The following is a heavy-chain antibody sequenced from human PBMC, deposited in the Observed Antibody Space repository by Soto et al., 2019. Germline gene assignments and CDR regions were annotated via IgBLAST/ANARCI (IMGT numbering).Heavy chain of an antibody. CDR1: GFTFSSYA. CDR2: ISSSSSTI. CDR3: ARDYDFWSGYPPSLYYYYGMDV. D-gene: IGHD3-3*01. V-gene: IGHV3-48*02. Sequence: GSLRLSCAASGFTFSSYAMNWVRQAPGKGLEWVSYISSSSSTIYYADSVKGRFTISRDNAKNSLYLQMNSLRDEDTAVYYCARDYDFWSGYPPSLYYYYGMDVWGQGTTVTVSS. J-gene: IGHJ6*02.